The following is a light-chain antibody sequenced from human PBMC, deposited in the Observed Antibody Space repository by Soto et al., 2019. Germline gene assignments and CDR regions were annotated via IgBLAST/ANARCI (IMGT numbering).Light chain of an antibody. Sequence: AIQLTQSPSSLSASVGDRVTITCRASQGISSALAWYQQKPGKAPKLLIYYASSLESGVPSRFSGSGAGTDFTLTISNLQPEDFATYYCQQFNSYSSLTFGGGTKVEIK. CDR3: QQFNSYSSLT. V-gene: IGKV1-13*02. CDR1: QGISSA. J-gene: IGKJ4*01. CDR2: YAS.